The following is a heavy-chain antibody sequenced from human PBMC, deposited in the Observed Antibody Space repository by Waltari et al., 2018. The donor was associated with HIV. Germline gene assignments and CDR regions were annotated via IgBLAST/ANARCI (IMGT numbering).Heavy chain of an antibody. CDR1: GFPFSSIG. J-gene: IGHJ6*02. CDR2: IWYDGSNK. D-gene: IGHD3-10*01. V-gene: IGHV3-33*01. CDR3: ARRGVLTYYYTMDV. Sequence: QVQLVESGGGVVQPGRSLRLSCAASGFPFSSIGRHWVRQAPGKGLEWVAVIWYDGSNKYYADSVKGRFSISRDNSKNTLYLQMNSLRAEDTAVYFCARRGVLTYYYTMDVWGQGTTVTVSS.